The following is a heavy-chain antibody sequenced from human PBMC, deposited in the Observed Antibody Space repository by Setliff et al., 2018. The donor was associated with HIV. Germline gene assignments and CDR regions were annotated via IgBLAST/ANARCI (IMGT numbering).Heavy chain of an antibody. Sequence: PGGSLRLSCAASGFIFTDYAMSWVRQAPGKGLEWVSVISGSADGAYYADSVKGRFTISRDNSRNTLFLQMNSLRPEDAAVYYCARAPYYNFWSGYSGQGYMDVWGKGTTVTVSS. CDR1: GFIFTDYA. D-gene: IGHD3-3*01. CDR3: ARAPYYNFWSGYSGQGYMDV. V-gene: IGHV3-23*01. CDR2: ISGSADGA. J-gene: IGHJ6*03.